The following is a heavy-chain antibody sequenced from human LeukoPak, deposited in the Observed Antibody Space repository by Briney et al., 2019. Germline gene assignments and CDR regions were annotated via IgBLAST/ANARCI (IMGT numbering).Heavy chain of an antibody. Sequence: GGSLRLSCTASGFTFGDYAMSWVRQAPGKGLEWVSAISGSGGSTYYADSVKGRFTISRDNSKNTLYLQMNSLRAEDTAVYYCAKDVKTRFTNWFDPWGQGTLVTVSS. J-gene: IGHJ5*02. V-gene: IGHV3-23*01. CDR1: GFTFGDYA. CDR3: AKDVKTRFTNWFDP. CDR2: ISGSGGST. D-gene: IGHD3-3*01.